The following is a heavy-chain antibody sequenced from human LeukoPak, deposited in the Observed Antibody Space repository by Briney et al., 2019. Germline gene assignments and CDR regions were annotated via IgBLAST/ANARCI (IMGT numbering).Heavy chain of an antibody. Sequence: GASLRLSCAASGFTFSSYGMHWVRQAPGKGLEWVSAISGSGGSTYYADSVKGRFTISRDNSKNTVYLQMSSLRAEDTAVYYCAKDSKKLSPRVFDIWGQGTMVTVSS. CDR1: GFTFSSYG. V-gene: IGHV3-23*01. J-gene: IGHJ3*02. D-gene: IGHD4-23*01. CDR3: AKDSKKLSPRVFDI. CDR2: ISGSGGST.